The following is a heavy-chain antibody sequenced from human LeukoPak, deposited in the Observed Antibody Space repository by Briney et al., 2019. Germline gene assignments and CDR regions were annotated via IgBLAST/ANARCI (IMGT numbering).Heavy chain of an antibody. D-gene: IGHD2-2*01. J-gene: IGHJ5*02. CDR1: GFTFSSYA. Sequence: GGSLRLSCAASGFTFSSYAMSWVRQAPGKGLEWVSAISGSGGSTYYADSVKGRFTISRDNSKNTLYLQMNSLRAEDTAVYYCAKGTTPQIVVVPAALTDWFDPWGQGTLVTVSS. CDR3: AKGTTPQIVVVPAALTDWFDP. V-gene: IGHV3-23*01. CDR2: ISGSGGST.